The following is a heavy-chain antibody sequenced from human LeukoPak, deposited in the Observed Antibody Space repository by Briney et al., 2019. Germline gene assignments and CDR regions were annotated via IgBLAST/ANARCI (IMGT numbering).Heavy chain of an antibody. D-gene: IGHD3-22*01. J-gene: IGHJ1*01. V-gene: IGHV3-11*06. Sequence: GGSLRLSCAASGFTFSDYYMSWIRQAPGKGLEWVSYISRSSSYTNYADSVKGRFTISRDNAKNSLYLQMNSLRAEDTAVYYCARDQRDYYDSSGNGYFQHWGQGTLVTVSS. CDR3: ARDQRDYYDSSGNGYFQH. CDR1: GFTFSDYY. CDR2: ISRSSSYT.